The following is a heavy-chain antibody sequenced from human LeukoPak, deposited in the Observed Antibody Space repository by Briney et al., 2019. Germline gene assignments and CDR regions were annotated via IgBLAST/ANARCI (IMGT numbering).Heavy chain of an antibody. Sequence: GQSLQISCKGSGYSFTSYWIGWVRQMPGKGLEWMGIIYPGDSDTRYSPSFQGQVTISADKSISTAYLQWSSLKASDTAMYYCARQRTPLYSRGWSDYWGQGTLVTVSS. CDR2: IYPGDSDT. V-gene: IGHV5-51*01. J-gene: IGHJ4*02. D-gene: IGHD6-19*01. CDR3: ARQRTPLYSRGWSDY. CDR1: GYSFTSYW.